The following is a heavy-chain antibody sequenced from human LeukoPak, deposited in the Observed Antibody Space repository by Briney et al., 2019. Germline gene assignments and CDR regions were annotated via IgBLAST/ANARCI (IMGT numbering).Heavy chain of an antibody. J-gene: IGHJ4*02. Sequence: GGSLRLSCAASAFTFSSYWMHWVRQAPGKGLVWVSRINSDGISTSYADSVKGRFTISRDNAKNTLYLQMNSLRAEDTAVYYCASLTPTVTTGGFDYWGQGTLVTVSS. CDR1: AFTFSSYW. CDR2: INSDGIST. CDR3: ASLTPTVTTGGFDY. V-gene: IGHV3-74*01. D-gene: IGHD4-17*01.